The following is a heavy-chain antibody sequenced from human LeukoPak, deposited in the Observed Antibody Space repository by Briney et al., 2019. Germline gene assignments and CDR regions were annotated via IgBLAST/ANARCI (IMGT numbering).Heavy chain of an antibody. J-gene: IGHJ4*02. CDR1: GGSFSGYY. Sequence: SETLSLTCAVYGGSFSGYYWSWIRQPPGKGLEWIGGINHSGSTNYNPSLKSRVTISVDTSKNQFSLKLSSVTAADTAVYYCARLGPYYYDSSGYYGYFYFDYWGQGTLVTVSS. V-gene: IGHV4-34*01. D-gene: IGHD3-22*01. CDR2: INHSGST. CDR3: ARLGPYYYDSSGYYGYFYFDY.